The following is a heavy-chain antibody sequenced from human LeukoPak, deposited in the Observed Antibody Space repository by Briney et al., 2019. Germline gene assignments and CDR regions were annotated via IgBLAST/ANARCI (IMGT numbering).Heavy chain of an antibody. CDR3: AREIFGSGSYPYF. CDR1: GFAFNTYA. J-gene: IGHJ4*02. Sequence: PGTSLRLSCAASGFAFNTYAMHWVRQAPGKGLEWVTLIWHDGSHKFYIDSVRGRLTISRDNSKNTVYLQMNGLRAEDTAVYYCAREIFGSGSYPYFWGQGTLVAVSS. CDR2: IWHDGSHK. D-gene: IGHD3-10*01. V-gene: IGHV3-33*01.